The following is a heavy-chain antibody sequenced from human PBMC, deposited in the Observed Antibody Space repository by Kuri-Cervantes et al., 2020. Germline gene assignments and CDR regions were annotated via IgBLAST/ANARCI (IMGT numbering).Heavy chain of an antibody. J-gene: IGHJ4*02. CDR1: GYTFTGYY. CDR3: ARDYYSGSYYGDY. Sequence: SVKVSCKASGYTFTGYYMNWVRQAPGQGLEWMGGIIPIFGTANYAQKFQGRVTITTDESTSTAYMELSSLRSEDTAVYYCARDYYSGSYYGDYWGQGTLVTVSS. CDR2: IIPIFGTA. D-gene: IGHD1-26*01. V-gene: IGHV1-69*05.